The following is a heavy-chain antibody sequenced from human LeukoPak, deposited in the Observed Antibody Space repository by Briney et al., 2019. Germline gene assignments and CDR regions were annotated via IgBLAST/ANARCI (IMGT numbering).Heavy chain of an antibody. D-gene: IGHD2-2*01. CDR1: GGSISSSSHY. Sequence: SETLSLTCTVSGGSISSSSHYWGWIRQPPGKGLEWIGSIYYSGSTYYNPSLKSRVTISVDTSKNQFSLKLSSVTAADTAVYYCARSEGVVTGYYMDVWGKGTTVTVSS. CDR3: ARSEGVVTGYYMDV. CDR2: IYYSGST. J-gene: IGHJ6*03. V-gene: IGHV4-39*01.